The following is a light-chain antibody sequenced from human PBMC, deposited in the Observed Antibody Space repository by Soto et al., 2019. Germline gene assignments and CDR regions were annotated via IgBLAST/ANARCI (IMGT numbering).Light chain of an antibody. CDR1: QTLRRTY. CDR2: GAS. V-gene: IGKV3-20*01. J-gene: IGKJ2*01. Sequence: EIVLMQSPGTLSLSPGERATLSCRASQTLRRTYIAWYQQKPGQAPRVLIYGASKRATGIPDRFSGSGSGTDFSLTISRLEPEEFSDYYCHQYDNAPQTYGQGTKVEIK. CDR3: HQYDNAPQT.